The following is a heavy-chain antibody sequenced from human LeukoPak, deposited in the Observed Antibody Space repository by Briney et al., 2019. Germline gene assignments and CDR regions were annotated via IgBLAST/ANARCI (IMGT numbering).Heavy chain of an antibody. D-gene: IGHD3-16*02. Sequence: SETLSLTCAVYGGSFSGYYWSWIRQPPGKGLEWIGEINHSGSTNYNPSLKSRVTISVDTSKDQFSLKLSSVTAADTAVYYCARRTNYVWGSYRYFDYWGQGTLVTVSS. V-gene: IGHV4-34*01. J-gene: IGHJ4*02. CDR1: GGSFSGYY. CDR3: ARRTNYVWGSYRYFDY. CDR2: INHSGST.